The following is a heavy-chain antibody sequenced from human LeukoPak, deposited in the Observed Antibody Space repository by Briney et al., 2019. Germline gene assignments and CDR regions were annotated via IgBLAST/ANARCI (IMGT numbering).Heavy chain of an antibody. V-gene: IGHV3-23*01. CDR3: AKDSGYSSSWYPNHDAFDI. J-gene: IGHJ3*02. CDR2: ISGSGGST. Sequence: GGSLRLSCAASGFTFSSYAMSWVRQAPGKGLEWVSAISGSGGSTYYADSVKGRFTISRDNSKNTLYLQMNSLRAEDTAVYYRAKDSGYSSSWYPNHDAFDIWGQGTMVTVSS. D-gene: IGHD6-13*01. CDR1: GFTFSSYA.